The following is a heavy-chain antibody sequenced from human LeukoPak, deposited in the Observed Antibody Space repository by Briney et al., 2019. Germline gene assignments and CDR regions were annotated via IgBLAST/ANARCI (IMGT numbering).Heavy chain of an antibody. V-gene: IGHV4-59*01. CDR2: IYYSGTT. CDR3: ARGREYSPYDY. J-gene: IGHJ4*02. D-gene: IGHD5-18*01. Sequence: PSETLSLTCTISGASIDSYYWSWIRQPPGKGLEWIGYIYYSGTTNYNPSLKRRVTISVDTSKNQFSLKLSSVTAADTAVYYCARGREYSPYDYWGQGTLVTVSS. CDR1: GASIDSYY.